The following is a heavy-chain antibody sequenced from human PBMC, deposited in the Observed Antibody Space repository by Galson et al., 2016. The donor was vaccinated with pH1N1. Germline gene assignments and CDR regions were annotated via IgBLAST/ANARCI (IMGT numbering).Heavy chain of an antibody. D-gene: IGHD1-26*01. J-gene: IGHJ5*02. CDR2: IFFAGSV. CDR1: GDSVTSSY. V-gene: IGHV4-4*09. CDR3: ARALTRPGSTHWLDP. Sequence: SETLSLTCSVSGDSVTSSYWAWIRQSPGRGLEWVAYIFFAGSVNYNPSLKSRVPISVDTPKNPLSLTLRSVTAADTAVYYCARALTRPGSTHWLDPWGQGVLVAVSS.